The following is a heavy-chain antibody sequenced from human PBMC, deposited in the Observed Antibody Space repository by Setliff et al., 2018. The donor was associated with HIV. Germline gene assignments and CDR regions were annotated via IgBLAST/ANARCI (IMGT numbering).Heavy chain of an antibody. D-gene: IGHD2-2*01. CDR1: GNTFTTYD. CDR3: ARAIRWRYCSSTSCSDAFDI. CDR2: ISVYNGDT. V-gene: IGHV1-18*01. J-gene: IGHJ3*02. Sequence: ASVKVSCKASGNTFTTYDISWVRQAPGQGLEWTGWISVYNGDTNYAQKFQGRVTMTTDTSTSTAYMELRSLRSDDTAVYYCARAIRWRYCSSTSCSDAFDIWGQGTMVTVSS.